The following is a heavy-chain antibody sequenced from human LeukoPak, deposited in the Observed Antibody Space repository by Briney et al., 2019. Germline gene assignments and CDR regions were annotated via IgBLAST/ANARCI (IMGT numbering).Heavy chain of an antibody. CDR1: GGSISSGSYY. CDR3: AGFWGGYYGFDY. J-gene: IGHJ4*02. CDR2: IYTSGST. V-gene: IGHV4-61*02. D-gene: IGHD3-3*01. Sequence: SQTLSLTCTISGGSISSGSYYWSWIRQPAGKGLGWIGRIYTSGSTNYNPSLKSRVTISVDTSKNQFSLKLSSVTAADTAVYYCAGFWGGYYGFDYWGQGTLVTVSS.